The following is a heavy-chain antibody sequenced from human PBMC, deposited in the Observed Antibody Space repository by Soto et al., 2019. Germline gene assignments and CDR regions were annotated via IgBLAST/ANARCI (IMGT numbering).Heavy chain of an antibody. Sequence: EVQLVESGGGSVQPGGSLRLSCAASGFTFSNFRMNWVRQAPGKGLEWVSHINTRSSTSTATYYAGSGRGRFTISRDDANNPLYLEMNSLRGDDTAAYYCARQVYSVVTPIDYWGRGTLVTVSS. CDR3: ARQVYSVVTPIDY. CDR1: GFTFSNFR. D-gene: IGHD2-21*02. CDR2: INTRSSTSTAT. V-gene: IGHV3-48*01. J-gene: IGHJ4*02.